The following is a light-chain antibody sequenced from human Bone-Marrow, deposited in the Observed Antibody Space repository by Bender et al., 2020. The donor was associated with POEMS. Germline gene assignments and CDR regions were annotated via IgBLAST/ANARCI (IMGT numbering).Light chain of an antibody. CDR2: EGN. Sequence: QSALTQPASVSGSPGQSITISCTGTTSDIGSSNYVFWYQHYAGKAPRLMIYEGNERPSGVSNRFSASKSDDTASLTISGLQADDEADYYCCSVTRSGAYVFGTGTTVTV. J-gene: IGLJ1*01. CDR3: CSVTRSGAYV. V-gene: IGLV2-23*01. CDR1: TSDIGSSNY.